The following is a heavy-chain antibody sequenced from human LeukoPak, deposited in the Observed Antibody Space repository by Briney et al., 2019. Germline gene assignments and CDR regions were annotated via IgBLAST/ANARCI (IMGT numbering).Heavy chain of an antibody. J-gene: IGHJ6*03. CDR3: ARGADSYYYMDV. V-gene: IGHV5-51*01. D-gene: IGHD3-16*01. CDR2: IYPHASDT. Sequence: GESLKISCKGSGYSFTSYWIGWVRQMPGKGLEYMGIIYPHASDTRYSPSLQGQVTISADKSINTAYLQWSSLEAPDTAMYYCARGADSYYYMDVWGKGTTVTVSS. CDR1: GYSFTSYW.